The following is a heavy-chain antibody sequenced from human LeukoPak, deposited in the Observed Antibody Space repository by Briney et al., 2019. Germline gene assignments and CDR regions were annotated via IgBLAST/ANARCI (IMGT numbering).Heavy chain of an antibody. V-gene: IGHV4-31*03. CDR2: IYSSENT. CDR3: DRYPEYGDYYFDY. J-gene: IGHJ4*02. Sequence: SETLSLTCTVSAGSISSGASYWSWLRPHPGKCLGWIGYIYSSENTYNNPSLKSRVTIFVVTAKNQYSLNLSSVTAADAAVYYCDRYPEYGDYYFDYWGQGTLVTVSS. CDR1: AGSISSGASY. D-gene: IGHD4-17*01.